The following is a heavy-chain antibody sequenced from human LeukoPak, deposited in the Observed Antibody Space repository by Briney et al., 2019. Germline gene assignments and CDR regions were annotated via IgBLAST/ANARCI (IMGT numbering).Heavy chain of an antibody. V-gene: IGHV1-46*01. J-gene: IGHJ5*02. Sequence: ASVKVSCKASGYTFTSYYMHWVRQAPGQGLAWMGIINTSSGSTSYAQTFQGRVTMTRDMSTSTVYMEVSSLRSEHTAVYYCAREEGYCSSTSCYFGWFDPWGQGTLVTVAS. D-gene: IGHD2-2*01. CDR3: AREEGYCSSTSCYFGWFDP. CDR1: GYTFTSYY. CDR2: INTSSGST.